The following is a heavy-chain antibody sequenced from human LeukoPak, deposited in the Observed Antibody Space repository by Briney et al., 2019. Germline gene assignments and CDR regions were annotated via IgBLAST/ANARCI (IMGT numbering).Heavy chain of an antibody. D-gene: IGHD4-23*01. J-gene: IGHJ4*02. CDR1: GGSISSSSYY. V-gene: IGHV4-39*01. CDR3: ARQDYGGTDY. Sequence: SETLSLTCTVSGGSISSSSYYWGWIRQPPGKGLEWIGNIYYSGSTYYNPSLKSRVTTSVDTSENQFSLKLSSVTAADTAVYFCARQDYGGTDYWGQGTLVTVSS. CDR2: IYYSGST.